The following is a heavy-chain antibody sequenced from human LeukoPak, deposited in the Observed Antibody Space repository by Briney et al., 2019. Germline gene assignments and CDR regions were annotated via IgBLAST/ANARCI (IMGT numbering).Heavy chain of an antibody. D-gene: IGHD6-19*01. V-gene: IGHV3-7*03. CDR1: GFTFSGYA. CDR2: IKQDGNER. Sequence: GGSLRLSCAASGFTFSGYAMHWVRQAPGKGLEWVANIKQDGNERYYVDSVGGRFTVSRDNAKNSLYLQLNSLRADDTAVYYCARDPDQGGNGWCYFDFGGQGTLVTVSS. CDR3: ARDPDQGGNGWCYFDF. J-gene: IGHJ4*02.